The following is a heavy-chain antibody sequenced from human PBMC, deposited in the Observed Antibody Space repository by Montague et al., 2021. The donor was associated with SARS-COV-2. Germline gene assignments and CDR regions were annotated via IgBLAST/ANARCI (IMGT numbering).Heavy chain of an antibody. V-gene: IGHV6-1*01. CDR2: TNYRSKWIS. CDR3: VRDTGSAQAGFDA. J-gene: IGHJ4*01. D-gene: IGHD4-17*01. CDR1: GDSVWSNTAA. Sequence: CAISGDSVWSNTAAWNWIRQSPSGGLEWLGRTNYRSKWISDYATSVEGRISIDPDTSKNQFFLHLRSVTPEDTGVYYCVRDTGSAQAGFDAWGQGTLVTASS.